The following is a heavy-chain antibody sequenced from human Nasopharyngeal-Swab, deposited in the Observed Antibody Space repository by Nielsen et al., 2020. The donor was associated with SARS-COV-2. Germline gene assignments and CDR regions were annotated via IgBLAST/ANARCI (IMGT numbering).Heavy chain of an antibody. J-gene: IGHJ5*02. CDR1: GGSISSYY. CDR2: IYYSGST. CDR3: ARDAGYGSGTGVDP. Sequence: SELSLTCTVSGGSISSYYWSWIRQPPGKGLEWIGYIYYSGSTNYNPSLKSRVTISVDTSKNQFSLKLSSVTAADTAVYYCARDAGYGSGTGVDPWGQGTLVTVSS. D-gene: IGHD3-10*01. V-gene: IGHV4-59*01.